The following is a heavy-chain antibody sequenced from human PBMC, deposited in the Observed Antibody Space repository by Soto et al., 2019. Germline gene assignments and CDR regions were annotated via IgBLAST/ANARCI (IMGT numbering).Heavy chain of an antibody. D-gene: IGHD6-19*01. CDR3: GKALQWLVTKGAFDI. Sequence: EVQLLESGGGLVQPGGSLRLSCAASGFTFSSYAMSWVRQAPGKGLEWVSAISGSGGSTYYADSVKGRFTISRDNSKNTLYLEMNSLRAEDTATYYCGKALQWLVTKGAFDIWGRGTVVTVSS. V-gene: IGHV3-23*01. J-gene: IGHJ3*02. CDR2: ISGSGGST. CDR1: GFTFSSYA.